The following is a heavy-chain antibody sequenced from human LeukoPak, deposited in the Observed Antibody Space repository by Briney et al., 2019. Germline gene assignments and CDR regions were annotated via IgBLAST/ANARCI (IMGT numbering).Heavy chain of an antibody. D-gene: IGHD6-25*01. CDR2: ISGSGTTT. CDR1: GFTFSSYA. V-gene: IGHV3-23*01. J-gene: IGHJ4*02. Sequence: GGSLRLSCAASGFTFSSYAMSWVRQAPGEGLEWVAAISGSGTTTYSADSARGRLTVSRDNSKNILYLQTSSLRAEDTALYYCAKFFAPSGGASGWPWSIDYWGQGTLVTVSS. CDR3: AKFFAPSGGASGWPWSIDY.